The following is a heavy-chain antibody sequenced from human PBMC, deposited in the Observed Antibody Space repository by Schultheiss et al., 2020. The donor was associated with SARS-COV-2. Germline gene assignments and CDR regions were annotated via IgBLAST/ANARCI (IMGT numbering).Heavy chain of an antibody. J-gene: IGHJ4*02. D-gene: IGHD2-15*01. CDR3: ASGYCSGGSCYSGYYFDY. Sequence: SQTLSLTCTVSGDSISSGGSYWSWIRQHPGKGLEWIGYIYDSGSTYYSPSLKSRLTISVDTSKNQFSLNLSSVTAADTAVYYCASGYCSGGSCYSGYYFDYWGQGTLVTVSS. CDR2: IYDSGST. CDR1: GDSISSGGSY. V-gene: IGHV4-31*03.